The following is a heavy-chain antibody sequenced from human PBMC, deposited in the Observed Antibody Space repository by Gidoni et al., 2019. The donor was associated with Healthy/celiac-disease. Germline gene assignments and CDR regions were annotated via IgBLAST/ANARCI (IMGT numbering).Heavy chain of an antibody. Sequence: QMKLVQSGAAVQKPGSAVNVSCKASRGTFSIYHISWVRQAPGQGFEWMGGSIPIFGTANYAQKFQGRVTITADESTSTAYLELSSVRSEDTAVYYCARVGVYRYGDVYYFDYWGQGTLVTVSS. CDR1: RGTFSIYH. V-gene: IGHV1-69*01. J-gene: IGHJ4*02. CDR3: ARVGVYRYGDVYYFDY. D-gene: IGHD2-8*01. CDR2: SIPIFGTA.